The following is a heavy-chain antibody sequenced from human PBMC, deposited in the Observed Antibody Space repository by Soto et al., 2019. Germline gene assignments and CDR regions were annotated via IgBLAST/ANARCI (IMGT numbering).Heavy chain of an antibody. CDR3: AYNSPDIVVVPAAMGGPYYYYYGMDV. CDR2: IIPIFGTA. J-gene: IGHJ6*02. CDR1: GGTFSSYA. V-gene: IGHV1-69*13. D-gene: IGHD2-2*01. Sequence: ASVKVSCKASGGTFSSYAISWVRQAPGQGLEWMGGIIPIFGTANYAQKFQGSVTITADESTGTAYMELSSLVSVDTVVYYCAYNSPDIVVVPAAMGGPYYYYYGMDVWGQGTTVTVSS.